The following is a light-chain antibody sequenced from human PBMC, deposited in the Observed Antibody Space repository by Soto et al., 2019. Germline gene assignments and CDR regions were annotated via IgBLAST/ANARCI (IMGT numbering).Light chain of an antibody. CDR3: QHYNSYSEA. J-gene: IGKJ1*01. CDR1: QSISSW. Sequence: DIQMTQSPSTLSASVGDRVTITCRASQSISSWLAWYQQKPGTAPKLLIYDASSLESGVPSRCSGSGSGTEFTLTISSLQPDDFATYYCQHYNSYSEAFGQGTKVDI. CDR2: DAS. V-gene: IGKV1-5*01.